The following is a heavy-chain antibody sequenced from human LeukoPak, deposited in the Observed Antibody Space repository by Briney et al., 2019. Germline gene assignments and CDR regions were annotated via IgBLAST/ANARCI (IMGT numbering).Heavy chain of an antibody. V-gene: IGHV4-34*01. Sequence: PSETLSLTCAVYGGSFGGYYWSWIRQPPGKGLEWIGEINHSGSTNYNPSLKSRVTISVDTSKNQFSLKLSSVTAADTAVYYCARGKRRGSSGSEYWGQGTLVTVSS. CDR3: ARGKRRGSSGSEY. CDR2: INHSGST. D-gene: IGHD3-22*01. CDR1: GGSFGGYY. J-gene: IGHJ4*02.